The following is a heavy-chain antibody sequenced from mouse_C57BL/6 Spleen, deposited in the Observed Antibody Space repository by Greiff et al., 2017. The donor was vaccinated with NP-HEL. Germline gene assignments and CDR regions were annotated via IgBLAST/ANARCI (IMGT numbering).Heavy chain of an antibody. CDR3: ARSKDYDDYAMDY. CDR1: GYTFTSYW. Sequence: QVQLQQPGAELVMPGASVKLSCKASGYTFTSYWMHWVKQRPGQGLEWIGEIDPSDSDNKYNQKFKGKSTLTVEKSSSTAYMQLSSLKSEDSAVYYCARSKDYDDYAMDYWGQGTSVTVSS. D-gene: IGHD2-4*01. CDR2: IDPSDSDN. J-gene: IGHJ4*01. V-gene: IGHV1-69*01.